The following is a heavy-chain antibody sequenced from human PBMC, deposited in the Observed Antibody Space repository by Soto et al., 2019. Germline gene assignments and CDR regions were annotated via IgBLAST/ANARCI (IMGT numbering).Heavy chain of an antibody. CDR3: AKDTSPAPGYCSGGSCSALDY. D-gene: IGHD2-15*01. Sequence: GGSLRLSCAASGFTFSRSAMTWVRQAPGKGLEWVSGISGSGGSTYYADSVKGRFTISRDNSKNTMYLQMNTLRAEDTAVYYCAKDTSPAPGYCSGGSCSALDYWGQGTLVTVSS. V-gene: IGHV3-23*01. J-gene: IGHJ4*02. CDR2: ISGSGGST. CDR1: GFTFSRSA.